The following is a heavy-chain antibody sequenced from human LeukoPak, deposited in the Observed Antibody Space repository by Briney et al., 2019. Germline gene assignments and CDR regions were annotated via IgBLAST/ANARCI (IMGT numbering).Heavy chain of an antibody. CDR2: IYTSGST. CDR3: ARPLSIAARDDAFDI. Sequence: KPSETLSLTCTVSGGSISSYYWSWIRQPPGKGLEWIGYIYTSGSTNYNPSLKSRVTISVDTSENQFSLKLSSVTAADTAVYYCARPLSIAARDDAFDIWGQGTMVTVSS. J-gene: IGHJ3*02. V-gene: IGHV4-4*09. D-gene: IGHD6-6*01. CDR1: GGSISSYY.